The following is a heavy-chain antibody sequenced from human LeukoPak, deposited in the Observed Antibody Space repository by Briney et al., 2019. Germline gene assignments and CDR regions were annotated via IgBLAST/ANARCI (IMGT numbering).Heavy chain of an antibody. V-gene: IGHV1-69*13. CDR3: ASPLYYYGSGSPNTGEAAFDI. CDR2: IIPIFGTA. CDR1: GGTFSSYA. Sequence: GASVKVSCKASGGTFSSYAISWARQAPGQGLEWMGGIIPIFGTANYAQKFQGRVTITADESTSTAYMELSSLRSEDTAVYYCASPLYYYGSGSPNTGEAAFDIWGQGTMVTVSS. D-gene: IGHD3-10*01. J-gene: IGHJ3*02.